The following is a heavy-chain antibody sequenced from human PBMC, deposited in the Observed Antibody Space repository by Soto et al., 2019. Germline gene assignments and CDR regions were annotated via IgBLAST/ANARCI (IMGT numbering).Heavy chain of an antibody. J-gene: IGHJ4*02. Sequence: SVKVSCKASGGTFSSYAISWVRQAPGQGLEWMGGIIPIFGTANYAQKFQGRVTITADESTSTAYMELSSLRSEDTAVYYCATYTITTRGATGVDYWGQGTLVTVSS. CDR3: ATYTITTRGATGVDY. D-gene: IGHD1-26*01. CDR2: IIPIFGTA. V-gene: IGHV1-69*13. CDR1: GGTFSSYA.